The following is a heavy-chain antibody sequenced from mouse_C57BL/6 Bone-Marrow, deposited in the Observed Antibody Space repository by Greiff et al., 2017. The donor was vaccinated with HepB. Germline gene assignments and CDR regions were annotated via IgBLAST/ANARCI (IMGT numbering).Heavy chain of an antibody. CDR2: IYPGNSDT. CDR3: TGDYYGSSPHYFDY. V-gene: IGHV1-5*01. Sequence: VQLQQSGTVLARPGASVKMSCKTSGYTFTSYWMHWVKQRPGQGLEWIGAIYPGNSDTSYNQKFTGKAKLTAVTSASTAYMELSSLTNEDSAVYYCTGDYYGSSPHYFDYWGQGTTLTVSS. J-gene: IGHJ2*01. CDR1: GYTFTSYW. D-gene: IGHD1-1*01.